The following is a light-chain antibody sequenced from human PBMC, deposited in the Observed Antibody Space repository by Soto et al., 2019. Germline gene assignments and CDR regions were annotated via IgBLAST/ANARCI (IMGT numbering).Light chain of an antibody. CDR1: QGITNR. CDR2: EAS. V-gene: IGKV1D-12*01. CDR3: QQANSFPIT. Sequence: DIQMTQSPSYVSASVGDRVTITCRASQGITNRLAWYQQKPGKAPKLLIYEASSLQSGVPSRISCSGSGTDFTLTISSLQPEDFATYYCQQANSFPITFGQGTRLEIK. J-gene: IGKJ5*01.